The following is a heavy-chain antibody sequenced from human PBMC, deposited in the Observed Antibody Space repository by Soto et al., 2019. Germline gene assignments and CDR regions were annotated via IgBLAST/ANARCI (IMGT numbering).Heavy chain of an antibody. CDR3: ARHRSQWLSVGEHEGFDI. CDR1: GYSFVTYW. V-gene: IGHV5-51*01. J-gene: IGHJ3*02. CDR2: IHPGNSET. D-gene: IGHD6-19*01. Sequence: GESLKISCQASGYSFVTYWIGWVRQMPGKGLEWMGIIHPGNSETKYSPPFQGQVTFSVDKSNSTAYLQWSTLKASDTATYYCARHRSQWLSVGEHEGFDIWGLGTRVTVSS.